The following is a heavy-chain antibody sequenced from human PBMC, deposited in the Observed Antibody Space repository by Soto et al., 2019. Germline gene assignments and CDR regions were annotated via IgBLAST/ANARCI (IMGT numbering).Heavy chain of an antibody. CDR3: AKDRSWFGELFHY. Sequence: SCKASGYTFTSYDINWVRQAPGKGLEWVAVISYDGSNKYYADSVKGRFTISRDNSKNTQYLQMNSLRAEDTAVYYCAKDRSWFGELFHYWGQGTLVTVSS. V-gene: IGHV3-30*18. CDR2: ISYDGSNK. CDR1: GYTFTSYD. D-gene: IGHD3-10*01. J-gene: IGHJ4*02.